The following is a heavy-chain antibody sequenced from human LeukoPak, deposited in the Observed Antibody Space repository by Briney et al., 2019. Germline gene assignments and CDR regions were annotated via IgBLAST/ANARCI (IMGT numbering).Heavy chain of an antibody. Sequence: SETLSLTCTVSGYSISSGYHWGWIRQPPGKGLEWIGSIYHSGSTYYNPSLKSRVTISVDTSKNQFSLKLSSVTAADTAVYYCARSRGVRHAFDIWGQGTMVTVSS. D-gene: IGHD3-10*01. CDR3: ARSRGVRHAFDI. CDR1: GYSISSGYH. V-gene: IGHV4-38-2*02. CDR2: IYHSGST. J-gene: IGHJ3*02.